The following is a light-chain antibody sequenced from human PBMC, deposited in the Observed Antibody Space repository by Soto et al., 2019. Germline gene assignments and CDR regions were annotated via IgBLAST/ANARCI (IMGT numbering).Light chain of an antibody. V-gene: IGKV1-5*03. Sequence: DLQITQSPSTLSGSVGYRVTITFRSSQTISSWLAWYQQKPGKAPKLLIYKASTLKSGVPSRFSGSGSGTEFTLTISSLQTDDFATYYCQHYNSYSDAFGQGTKVDIK. J-gene: IGKJ1*01. CDR1: QTISSW. CDR2: KAS. CDR3: QHYNSYSDA.